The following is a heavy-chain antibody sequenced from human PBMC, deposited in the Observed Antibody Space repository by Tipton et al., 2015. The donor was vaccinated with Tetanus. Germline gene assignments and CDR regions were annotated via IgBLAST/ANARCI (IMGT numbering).Heavy chain of an antibody. CDR1: GALITTGGYS. Sequence: TLSLTCNVSGALITTGGYSWGWIRQPPGQGLEWLGYIYQTDSTYYNPSVRSRLTLSLRRSKNQVSLKLSSVTAADTAVYYCVRGRGLGAYSLGFEYWGQGALVTVSS. V-gene: IGHV4-30-2*01. CDR3: VRGRGLGAYSLGFEY. D-gene: IGHD5-12*01. J-gene: IGHJ4*02. CDR2: IYQTDST.